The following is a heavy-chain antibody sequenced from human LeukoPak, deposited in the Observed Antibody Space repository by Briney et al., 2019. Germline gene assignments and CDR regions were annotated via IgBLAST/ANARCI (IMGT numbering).Heavy chain of an antibody. CDR1: GFTFSNYA. Sequence: GGSLRLFCAASGFTFSNYAMSWVRQAPGKGLEWVSSITGSGGSTDCADSVKSRFTTSRDNSKNTLYLQMNSLRAEDTAVYYCAKELGRAADGTSYWGQGTLVTVSS. D-gene: IGHD6-13*01. J-gene: IGHJ4*02. V-gene: IGHV3-23*01. CDR3: AKELGRAADGTSY. CDR2: ITGSGGST.